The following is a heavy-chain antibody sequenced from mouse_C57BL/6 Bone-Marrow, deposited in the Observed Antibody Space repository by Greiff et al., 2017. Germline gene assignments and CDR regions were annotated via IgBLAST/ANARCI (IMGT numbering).Heavy chain of an antibody. Sequence: EVKLVESGGGLVQPGGSLKLSCAASGFTFSDYYMYLVRQTPEKRLEWVAYISNGGGSTYYPDTVKGRFTISRDNSKNTLYLQMSRLKSEDTAMYYCARPYYYGSSHFAYWGQGTLVTVSA. D-gene: IGHD1-1*01. CDR1: GFTFSDYY. CDR2: ISNGGGST. J-gene: IGHJ3*01. V-gene: IGHV5-12*01. CDR3: ARPYYYGSSHFAY.